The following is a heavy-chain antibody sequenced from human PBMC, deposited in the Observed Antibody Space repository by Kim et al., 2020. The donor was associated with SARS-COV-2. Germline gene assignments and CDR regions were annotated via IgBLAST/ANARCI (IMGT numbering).Heavy chain of an antibody. V-gene: IGHV4-34*01. CDR1: GASFGGYL. Sequence: SETLSLTCAVYGASFGGYLWNWIRQTPGKGLEWIGEINHGGSADYNPSLKSRITISADTSKNQFSLNLNSVTAADTAVYYCARGLSGGGILDYWGQGTLVTVSS. D-gene: IGHD2-15*01. CDR3: ARGLSGGGILDY. J-gene: IGHJ4*02. CDR2: INHGGSA.